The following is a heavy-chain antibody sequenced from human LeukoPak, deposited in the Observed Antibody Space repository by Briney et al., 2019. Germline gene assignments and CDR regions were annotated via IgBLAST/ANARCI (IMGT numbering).Heavy chain of an antibody. J-gene: IGHJ6*03. Sequence: GGSLRLSCEAFGFTFNSYNINWVRQAPGKGLEWVSSISSGSVYIYYADSVKGRFTISRDSAKNSLYLQMNSLRAEDTSVYYSARVSITIFGTPEYYMDVWGKGTTVTVSS. CDR1: GFTFNSYN. CDR3: ARVSITIFGTPEYYMDV. D-gene: IGHD3-3*01. CDR2: ISSGSVYI. V-gene: IGHV3-21*01.